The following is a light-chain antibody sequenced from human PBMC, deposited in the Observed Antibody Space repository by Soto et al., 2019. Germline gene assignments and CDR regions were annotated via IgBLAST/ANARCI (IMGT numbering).Light chain of an antibody. CDR2: LNSDGSH. CDR3: QTWASGIWV. Sequence: QLVLTQSPSASASLGASVRLTCTLSSGHTSYAIAWHQQQPGKGHRYLMKLNSDGSHTKGDGIPDRFSGSSSGAERYLTIASLQSEDEADYYCQTWASGIWVFGGGTQLTVL. V-gene: IGLV4-69*01. CDR1: SGHTSYA. J-gene: IGLJ7*01.